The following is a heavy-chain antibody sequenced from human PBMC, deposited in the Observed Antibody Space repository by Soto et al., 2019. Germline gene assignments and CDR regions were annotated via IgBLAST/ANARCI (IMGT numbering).Heavy chain of an antibody. CDR2: INHSGST. J-gene: IGHJ4*02. D-gene: IGHD6-13*01. V-gene: IGHV4-34*01. CDR3: ARGVIAAAGTTPFDY. Sequence: QVQLQQWGAGLLKPSETLSLTCAVYGGSFSGYYWSWIRQPPGKGLEWIGEINHSGSTNYNPSLKRRVTISVDTSKTQFSLRLSSVTAAATAVYYCARGVIAAAGTTPFDYWGQGTLVTVSS. CDR1: GGSFSGYY.